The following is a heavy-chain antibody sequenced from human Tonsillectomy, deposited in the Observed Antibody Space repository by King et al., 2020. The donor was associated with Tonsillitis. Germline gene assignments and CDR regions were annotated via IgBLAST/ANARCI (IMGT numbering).Heavy chain of an antibody. CDR1: GGSISSGGYS. CDR3: ARGGGRGFDP. D-gene: IGHD6-25*01. V-gene: IGHV4-30-2*01. CDR2: IYHSGST. J-gene: IGHJ5*02. Sequence: LQLQESGSGLVKPSQTLSLTCAVSGGSISSGGYSWSWIRQPPGKGLEWIGYIYHSGSTYYNPSLKSRVTISVDRSKNQFSLKLSSVTAADTAVYYCARGGGRGFDPWGQGTLVTVSS.